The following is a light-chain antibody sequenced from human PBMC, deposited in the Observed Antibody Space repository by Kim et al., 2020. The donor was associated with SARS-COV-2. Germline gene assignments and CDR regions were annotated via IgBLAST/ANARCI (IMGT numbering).Light chain of an antibody. CDR3: CSYAGSSIVV. J-gene: IGLJ2*01. CDR2: EVS. V-gene: IGLV2-23*02. Sequence: GQSITISCTGTSSDVGSYNLVSWYQQHPGKAPKLMIYEVSKRPSGVSNRFSGSKSGNTASLTISGLQAEDEADYYCCSYAGSSIVVFGGGTKLTVL. CDR1: SSDVGSYNL.